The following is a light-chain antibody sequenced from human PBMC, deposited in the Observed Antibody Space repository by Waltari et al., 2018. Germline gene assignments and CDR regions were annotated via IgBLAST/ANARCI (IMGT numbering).Light chain of an antibody. CDR3: QYYGSSLFT. CDR1: QSVSTSH. V-gene: IGKV3-20*01. CDR2: RAS. J-gene: IGKJ3*01. Sequence: IVLTQSPGTLSLSPGERATLSCRASQSVSTSHLAWYQQKPGLAPRLLIYRASSRATGIPDRFSGSGSGADFTLTISRLEPEDVAVYYCQYYGSSLFTFGPGTKVDIK.